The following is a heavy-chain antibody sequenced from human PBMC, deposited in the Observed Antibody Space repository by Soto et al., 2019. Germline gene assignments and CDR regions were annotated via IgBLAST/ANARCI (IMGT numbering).Heavy chain of an antibody. CDR1: GFSLSTSGVG. CDR3: AHESYYYGSGSLVY. V-gene: IGHV2-5*02. CDR2: IYWDDDK. Sequence: QITLKESGPTLVKPTQTLTLTCTFSGFSLSTSGVGVGWIRQPPGKALEWLALIYWDDDKRYSPSLKSRLTITKDPSKTHVVLTMTNMDPVDTATYYCAHESYYYGSGSLVYWGQGTLVTVSS. D-gene: IGHD3-10*01. J-gene: IGHJ4*02.